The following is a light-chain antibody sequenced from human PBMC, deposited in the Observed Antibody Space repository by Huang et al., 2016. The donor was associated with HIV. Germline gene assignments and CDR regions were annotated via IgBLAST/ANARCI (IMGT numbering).Light chain of an antibody. CDR1: QSVGSN. V-gene: IGKV3D-15*01. CDR3: QQYNNWPPVT. Sequence: EVVMTQSPATLSVSPGESATLSCRASQSVGSNLAWYQQQPGQAPRLLIYGASTRATGIPARFSGSGSGTEFTLTISSLQSEDFAVYYCQQYNNWPPVTFGQGTKLEIK. CDR2: GAS. J-gene: IGKJ2*01.